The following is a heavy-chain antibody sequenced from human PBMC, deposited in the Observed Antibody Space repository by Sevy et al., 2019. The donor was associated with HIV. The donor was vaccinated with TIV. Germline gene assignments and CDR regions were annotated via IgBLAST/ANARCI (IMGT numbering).Heavy chain of an antibody. CDR3: AAADSYSSGWYPNYAMDV. J-gene: IGHJ6*02. CDR2: IVVGYGNT. CDR1: GFTFTSSA. V-gene: IGHV1-58*02. Sequence: ASVKVSCKASGFTFTSSAMQWVRQARGQHLEWIGWIVVGYGNTNYAQKFRERVTITRDMSTSTAYMELSSLRSEDTAVYYCAAADSYSSGWYPNYAMDVWGQGTTVTVSS. D-gene: IGHD6-19*01.